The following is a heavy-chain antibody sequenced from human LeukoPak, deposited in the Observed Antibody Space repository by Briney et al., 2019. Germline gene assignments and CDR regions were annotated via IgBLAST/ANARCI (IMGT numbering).Heavy chain of an antibody. CDR1: GGTFSSYA. Sequence: SVKVSCKASGGTFSSYAISWVRQAPGQGLEWMGRIIPILGIANYAQKFQGRVTITADKSTSTAYMELSSLRSEDTAVYYCARGYSGYDFNWFDPWGQGTLVTVSS. CDR2: IIPILGIA. V-gene: IGHV1-69*04. J-gene: IGHJ5*02. CDR3: ARGYSGYDFNWFDP. D-gene: IGHD5-12*01.